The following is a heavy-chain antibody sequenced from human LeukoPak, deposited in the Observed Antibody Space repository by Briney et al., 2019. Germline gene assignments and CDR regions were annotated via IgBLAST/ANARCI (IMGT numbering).Heavy chain of an antibody. CDR3: ARDVERGLYPGYFDY. D-gene: IGHD3-3*01. CDR2: ISYDGSNK. J-gene: IGHJ4*02. Sequence: GGSLRLSCAASGFTFSSYAMHWVRQAPGKGLEWVAVISYDGSNKYYADSVKGRFTISRDNSKNTLYLQMNSLRAEDTAVYYCARDVERGLYPGYFDYWGRGTLVTVSS. V-gene: IGHV3-30*04. CDR1: GFTFSSYA.